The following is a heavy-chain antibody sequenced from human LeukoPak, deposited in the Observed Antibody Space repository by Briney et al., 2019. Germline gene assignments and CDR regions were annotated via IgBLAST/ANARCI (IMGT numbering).Heavy chain of an antibody. CDR2: ISGSGGST. D-gene: IGHD2-15*01. J-gene: IGHJ4*02. V-gene: IGHV3-23*01. Sequence: GGSLRLSCAASGFTFSSYAMSWVRQAPGKGLEWVSAISGSGGSTYYADSVKGRFTISRDNAKNTLYLQMNSLRAEDAAVYYCARGIGLDFDYWGQGTLVTVSS. CDR1: GFTFSSYA. CDR3: ARGIGLDFDY.